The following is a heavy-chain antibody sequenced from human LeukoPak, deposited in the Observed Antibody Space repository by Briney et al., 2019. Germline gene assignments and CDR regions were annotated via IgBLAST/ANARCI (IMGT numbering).Heavy chain of an antibody. D-gene: IGHD6-13*01. CDR2: IYHSGST. Sequence: SETLSLTCAVSGGSISSSNWWSWVRQPPGKGLEWIGEIYHSGSTNYNPSLKSRVTISVDTSKNQFSLKLSSVTAADTAVYYCARRITVGYSSSWSFDYWGQGTLVTVSS. J-gene: IGHJ4*02. V-gene: IGHV4-4*02. CDR1: GGSISSSNW. CDR3: ARRITVGYSSSWSFDY.